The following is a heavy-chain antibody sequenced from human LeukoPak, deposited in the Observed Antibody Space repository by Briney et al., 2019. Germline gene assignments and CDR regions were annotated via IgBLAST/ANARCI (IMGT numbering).Heavy chain of an antibody. CDR1: GYTFITYV. D-gene: IGHD2-15*01. J-gene: IGHJ4*02. V-gene: IGHV1-3*01. CDR2: LNAGNGLT. CDR3: ATSRNSARGIDY. Sequence: GASVKVSCKASGYTFITYVMHWVRRAPGQRLEWMGWLNAGNGLTKYSQKFQGTVTITRDTSASTAYMELSSLRSEDTAVYYCATSRNSARGIDYWGQGTLVTVSS.